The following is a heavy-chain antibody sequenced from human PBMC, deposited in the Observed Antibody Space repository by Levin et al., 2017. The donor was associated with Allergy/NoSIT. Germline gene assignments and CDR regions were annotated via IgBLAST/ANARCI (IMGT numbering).Heavy chain of an antibody. D-gene: IGHD2-15*01. CDR3: ARRCSGGSCYDYYGMDV. V-gene: IGHV1-46*01. Sequence: ASVKVSCKASGYTFTTYYMHWVRQAPGQGLEWMGIINPSGSSTTYAQKFRDRVTMTRDTSTSTVYMELSSLRSEDTAVYYCARRCSGGSCYDYYGMDVWGQGTTVTVSS. CDR2: INPSGSST. J-gene: IGHJ6*02. CDR1: GYTFTTYY.